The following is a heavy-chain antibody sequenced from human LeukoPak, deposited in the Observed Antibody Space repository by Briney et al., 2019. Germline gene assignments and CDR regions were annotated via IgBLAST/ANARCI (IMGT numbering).Heavy chain of an antibody. CDR1: GFTFSSYA. D-gene: IGHD3-22*01. CDR3: AKPETYYYDSSGYYYGY. V-gene: IGHV3-23*01. J-gene: IGHJ4*02. CDR2: ISGSGGST. Sequence: GGSLRLSCAASGFTFSSYAMSWVRQAPGKGLEWVSAISGSGGSTYYADSVKGRFTIYRDNSKNTLYLQMNSLRAEDTAVYYCAKPETYYYDSSGYYYGYWGQGTLVTVSS.